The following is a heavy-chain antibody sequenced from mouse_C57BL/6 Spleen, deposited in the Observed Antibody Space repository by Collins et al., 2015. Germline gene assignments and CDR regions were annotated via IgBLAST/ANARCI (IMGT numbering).Heavy chain of an antibody. V-gene: IGHV1-4*02. CDR2: INPSSGYT. Sequence: QVQLQQSAAELARPGASVKMSCKASGYTFTSYTMHWVKQRPGQGLEWIGYINPSSGYTEYNQKFKDKTTLTADKSSSTAYMQLSSLTSEDSAVYYCARSSLPQFAYWGQGTLVTVSA. D-gene: IGHD2-10*01. CDR1: GYTFTSYT. J-gene: IGHJ3*01. CDR3: ARSSLPQFAY.